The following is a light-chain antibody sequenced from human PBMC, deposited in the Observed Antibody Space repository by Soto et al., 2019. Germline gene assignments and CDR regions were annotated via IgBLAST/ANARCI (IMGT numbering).Light chain of an antibody. J-gene: IGKJ4*01. Sequence: EVVMTQSPATLSVSPGERATLSCRASQSVKSNFAWYQQKPGQAPRLLIYGASTRATGIPARFSGSGSGTEFTLTISSLQSEDFAVYYCQQYNNWPLTFGGGTKVEIK. V-gene: IGKV3-15*01. CDR3: QQYNNWPLT. CDR1: QSVKSN. CDR2: GAS.